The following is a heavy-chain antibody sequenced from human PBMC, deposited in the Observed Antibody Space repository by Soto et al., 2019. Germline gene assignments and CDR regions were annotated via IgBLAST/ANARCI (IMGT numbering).Heavy chain of an antibody. V-gene: IGHV1-69*01. CDR2: IIPITGTA. CDR3: ARLQGSSTSLAIYYYYYYGMDV. J-gene: IGHJ6*02. CDR1: GGTFGSYA. D-gene: IGHD2-2*01. Sequence: QVQLVQSGAEVKKPGSSVKVSCKASGGTFGSYAISWVRQAPGQGPEWMGGIIPITGTANYAQKFQGRVTITADESTSTASMQLSSLRSEDTAVYYCARLQGSSTSLAIYYYYYYGMDVWGQGTTVTVSS.